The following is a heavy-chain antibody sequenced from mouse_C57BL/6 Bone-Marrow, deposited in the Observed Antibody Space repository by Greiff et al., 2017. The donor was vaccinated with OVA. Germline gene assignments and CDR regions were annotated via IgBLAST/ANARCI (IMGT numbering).Heavy chain of an antibody. CDR2: IYPRSGNT. Sequence: QVQLKESGAELARPGASVKLSCKASGYTFTSYSISWVKQRTGQGLEWIGEIYPRSGNTYYNEKFKGKATLTADKSSSTAYMELRSLTSEDSAVYFCARELRDFDYWGQGTTLTVSS. CDR1: GYTFTSYS. V-gene: IGHV1-81*01. CDR3: ARELRDFDY. J-gene: IGHJ2*01. D-gene: IGHD4-1*01.